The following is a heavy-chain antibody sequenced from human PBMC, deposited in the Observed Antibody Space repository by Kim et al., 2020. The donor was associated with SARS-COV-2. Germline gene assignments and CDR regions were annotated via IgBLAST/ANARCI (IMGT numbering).Heavy chain of an antibody. D-gene: IGHD6-25*01. V-gene: IGHV3-33*06. Sequence: GGSLRLSCAASGFTFSSYAMHWVRQAPGKGLEWVAVIWYDGSNKDYADSVKGRFTISRDNFKNTLYLQMNSLRAEDTAVYYCAKGKAAEYYYYGMDVWGQGTTVTVSS. J-gene: IGHJ6*02. CDR2: IWYDGSNK. CDR1: GFTFSSYA. CDR3: AKGKAAEYYYYGMDV.